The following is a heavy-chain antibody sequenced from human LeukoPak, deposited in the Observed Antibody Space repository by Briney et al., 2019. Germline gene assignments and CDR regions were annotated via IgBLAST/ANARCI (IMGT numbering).Heavy chain of an antibody. Sequence: GGSLRLSCAASGFTFSSYAMHWVRQAPGKGLEWVAVISYDGSNKYYADSVKGRFTISRDNSKNTLYLQMNSLRAEDTAVYYCARPAGGSSWPFDYWGQGTLVTVSS. V-gene: IGHV3-30-3*01. D-gene: IGHD6-13*01. CDR1: GFTFSSYA. CDR2: ISYDGSNK. J-gene: IGHJ4*02. CDR3: ARPAGGSSWPFDY.